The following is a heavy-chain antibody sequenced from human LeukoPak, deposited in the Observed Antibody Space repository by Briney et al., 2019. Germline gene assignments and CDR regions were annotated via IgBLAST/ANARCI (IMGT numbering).Heavy chain of an antibody. D-gene: IGHD6-13*01. J-gene: IGHJ6*03. CDR1: GGTFSSYA. CDR2: IIPIFGTA. CDR3: ASYSSSPTGYYYYMDV. V-gene: IGHV1-69*13. Sequence: ASVKVSCKASGGTFSSYAISWVRQAPGQGLEWMGGIIPIFGTANYAQKFQGRVTITADESTSTAYMELSSLRSEDTAVHYCASYSSSPTGYYYYMDVWGKGTTVTVSS.